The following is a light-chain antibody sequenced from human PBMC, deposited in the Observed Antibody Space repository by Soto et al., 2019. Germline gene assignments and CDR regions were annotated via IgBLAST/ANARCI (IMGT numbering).Light chain of an antibody. V-gene: IGKV3-11*01. Sequence: EIVLTQSPATLSLSPGXRATLSCRASQSVSSYLAWYQQKPGQAPRLLIYDASNRATGIPARFSGSGSGTDFTLTISSLEPEDFAVYYCQQRSNWPPALTFGGGTKVDIK. CDR2: DAS. CDR1: QSVSSY. J-gene: IGKJ4*01. CDR3: QQRSNWPPALT.